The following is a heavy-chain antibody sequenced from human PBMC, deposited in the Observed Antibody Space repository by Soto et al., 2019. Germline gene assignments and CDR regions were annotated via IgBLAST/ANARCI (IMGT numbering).Heavy chain of an antibody. CDR2: IYYSGST. CDR3: VRVGGYYGDYPNFDY. Sequence: PSETLSLTCTVSGGSISPYYWSWIRQPPGKGLEWIGYIYYSGSTKYNPSLKSRVTISVDTTNNRFSLRLRSVTAADAAVYYCVRVGGYYGDYPNFDYWGQGTLVTVSS. J-gene: IGHJ4*02. CDR1: GGSISPYY. V-gene: IGHV4-59*01. D-gene: IGHD4-17*01.